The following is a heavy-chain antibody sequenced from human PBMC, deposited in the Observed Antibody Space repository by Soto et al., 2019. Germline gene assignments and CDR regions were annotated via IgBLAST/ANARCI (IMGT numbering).Heavy chain of an antibody. CDR1: GGSFSGYH. CDR2: VNHGST. J-gene: IGHJ4*02. D-gene: IGHD3-9*01. CDR3: ASGPRYFDSVGL. Sequence: QVQLLQWGAGLLKPSETLSLTCGGHGGSFSGYHWSWVRQPPGKGLEWIAEVNHGSTNYNPSLKIRVSRSEVRSNTQFLLELTCVAAADPAVYYCASGPRYFDSVGLWGQATLVTVS. V-gene: IGHV4-34*01.